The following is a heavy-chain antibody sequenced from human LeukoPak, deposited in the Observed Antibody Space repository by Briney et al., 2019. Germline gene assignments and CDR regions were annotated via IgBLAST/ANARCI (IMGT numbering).Heavy chain of an antibody. CDR2: ISYDGSNK. CDR3: AKDSYNPGGMDV. CDR1: GFTFSSYG. Sequence: HPGGSLRLSCAASGFTFSSYGMPWVRQAPGKGLEWVAVISYDGSNKYYADSVKGRFTISRDNSKNTLYLQMNSLRAEDTAVYYCAKDSYNPGGMDVWGQGTTVTVSS. D-gene: IGHD1-1*01. V-gene: IGHV3-30*18. J-gene: IGHJ6*02.